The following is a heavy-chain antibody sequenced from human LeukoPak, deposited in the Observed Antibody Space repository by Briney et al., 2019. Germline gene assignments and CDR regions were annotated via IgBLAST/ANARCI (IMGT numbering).Heavy chain of an antibody. CDR1: GFTFDDYA. V-gene: IGHV3-9*01. Sequence: PGRSLRLSCAASGFTFDDYAMHWVRQAPGKGLEWVSGISWNSGSIGYADSEKGRFTISRDNAKNSLYLQMNSLRAEDTALYYCAKGYCSSTSCYIDYWGQGTLVTVSS. CDR2: ISWNSGSI. J-gene: IGHJ4*02. D-gene: IGHD2-2*02. CDR3: AKGYCSSTSCYIDY.